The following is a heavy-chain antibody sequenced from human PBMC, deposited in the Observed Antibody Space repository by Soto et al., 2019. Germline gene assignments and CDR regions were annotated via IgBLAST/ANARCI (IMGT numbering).Heavy chain of an antibody. Sequence: EVQLLESGGGLVQPGGSLRLSCAASGFTFSTYAMNWVRQAPGKGLEWVSAISGSGSSTYYADSVKGRFTISRDNSKTTLYLHMNSLRAEDTAVYYCAKLLYAYYYYGMDVWGQGTTVTVSS. J-gene: IGHJ6*02. V-gene: IGHV3-23*01. CDR3: AKLLYAYYYYGMDV. D-gene: IGHD3-10*01. CDR1: GFTFSTYA. CDR2: ISGSGSST.